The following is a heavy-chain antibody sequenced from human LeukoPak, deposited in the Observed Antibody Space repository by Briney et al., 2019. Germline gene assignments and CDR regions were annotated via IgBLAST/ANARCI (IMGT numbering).Heavy chain of an antibody. D-gene: IGHD3-22*01. J-gene: IGHJ4*02. Sequence: PGGSLRLSCAASGFTFSSYGMHSVRQSPGKGLEWLAVIWYDGSNKYYADSVKGRFTISSDNSKNTLYLQMNSLRAEDTAVYYCAKARSYDSSGYLDYWGQGTLVTVSS. CDR3: AKARSYDSSGYLDY. CDR2: IWYDGSNK. V-gene: IGHV3-33*06. CDR1: GFTFSSYG.